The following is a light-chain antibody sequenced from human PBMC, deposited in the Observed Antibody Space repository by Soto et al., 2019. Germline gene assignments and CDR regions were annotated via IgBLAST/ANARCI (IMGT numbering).Light chain of an antibody. CDR1: NSNIGSNT. J-gene: IGLJ1*01. CDR3: AAWDDSLNGYV. V-gene: IGLV1-44*01. CDR2: SNN. Sequence: HSVLTQPPSASGTPGQRVTIACSGSNSNIGSNTVNWYQQLPGTAPKLLIYSNNQRPSGVPDRLSGSKSGTSASLAISGLQSEDEADYYCAAWDDSLNGYVFGTGTKLTVL.